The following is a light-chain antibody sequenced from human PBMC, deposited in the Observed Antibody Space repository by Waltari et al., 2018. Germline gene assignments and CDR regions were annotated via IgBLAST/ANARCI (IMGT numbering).Light chain of an antibody. Sequence: DIQMTQSPSSLSASVGDRVTVTCRASQGINKELSWYQQKPGNAPTLLIYAASSLQTGVSARFSGDEARTDFTLTISSLQPEDVATYYCQQDYTTPFPFGPGTKLDIK. CDR1: QGINKE. J-gene: IGKJ3*01. V-gene: IGKV1-27*01. CDR3: QQDYTTPFP. CDR2: AAS.